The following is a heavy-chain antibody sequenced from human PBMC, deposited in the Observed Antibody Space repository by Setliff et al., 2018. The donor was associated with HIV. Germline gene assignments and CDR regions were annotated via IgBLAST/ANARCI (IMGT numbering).Heavy chain of an antibody. J-gene: IGHJ4*02. V-gene: IGHV3-NL1*01. CDR2: INSAERT. CDR3: ASGSAMVLYFDY. CDR1: GFTFSSYG. Sequence: PGESLKISCAASGFTFSSYGMHWVRQAPGKGLEWVSTINSAERTFYAKSVKGRFTISRDNSKNTLYLQMNSLRAEDTAVYYCASGSAMVLYFDYWGQGTLVTVSS. D-gene: IGHD5-18*01.